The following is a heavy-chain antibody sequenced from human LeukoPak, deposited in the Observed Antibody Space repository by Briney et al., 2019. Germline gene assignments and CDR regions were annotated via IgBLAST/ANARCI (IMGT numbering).Heavy chain of an antibody. V-gene: IGHV4-59*01. J-gene: IGHJ5*02. D-gene: IGHD6-19*01. Sequence: SETLPLTCTVSGGSISSYYWSWIRQPPGKGLEWIGYIYYSGSTNYNPSLKSRVTISVDTSKNQFSLKLSSVTAADTAVYYCARDSGWSVAGTAWFDPWGQGTLVTVSS. CDR1: GGSISSYY. CDR2: IYYSGST. CDR3: ARDSGWSVAGTAWFDP.